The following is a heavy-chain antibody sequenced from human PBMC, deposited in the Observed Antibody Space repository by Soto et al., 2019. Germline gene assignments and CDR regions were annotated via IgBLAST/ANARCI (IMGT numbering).Heavy chain of an antibody. CDR3: ARDLFGAEDY. CDR2: IWYDGSNK. J-gene: IGHJ4*02. Sequence: QVQLVESGGGVVQPGRSLRVSCAASGFTFSSYGMHWVRQAPGKGLEWVAVIWYDGSNKHYADSVKGRFTISRDNSKNTLYVQMNSLRAEDTAVYYCARDLFGAEDYWGQGTLVTVSS. V-gene: IGHV3-33*01. CDR1: GFTFSSYG. D-gene: IGHD3-10*01.